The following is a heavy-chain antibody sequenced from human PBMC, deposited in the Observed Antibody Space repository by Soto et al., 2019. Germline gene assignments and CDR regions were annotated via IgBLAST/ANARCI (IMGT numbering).Heavy chain of an antibody. V-gene: IGHV4-34*01. D-gene: IGHD3-22*01. J-gene: IGHJ4*02. CDR2: INHSGST. CDR1: GGSFSGYY. CDR3: ARALKHSSGYYSPHFDY. Sequence: SETLSLTCAVYGGSFSGYYWSWIRQPPGKGLEWIGEINHSGSTNYNPSLKSRVTISVDTSKNQFSLKLSSVTAADTAVYYCARALKHSSGYYSPHFDYWGQGTLVTVSS.